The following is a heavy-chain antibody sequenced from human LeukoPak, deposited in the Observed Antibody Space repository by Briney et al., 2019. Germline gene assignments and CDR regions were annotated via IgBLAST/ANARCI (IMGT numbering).Heavy chain of an antibody. D-gene: IGHD4-17*01. Sequence: PSETLSLTCAVYGGSFSGYYWSWIRQPPGKGLEWIGEINHSGSTNYNPSLKSRVTISVDTSKNQFSLKLSSVTAADTAVYYCARALRRASSLWGQGTMVTVSS. CDR1: GGSFSGYY. J-gene: IGHJ3*01. CDR3: ARALRRASSL. V-gene: IGHV4-34*01. CDR2: INHSGST.